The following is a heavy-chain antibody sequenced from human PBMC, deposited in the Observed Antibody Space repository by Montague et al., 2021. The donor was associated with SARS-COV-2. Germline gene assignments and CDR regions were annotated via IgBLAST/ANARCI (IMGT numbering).Heavy chain of an antibody. CDR1: GGSISFYY. J-gene: IGHJ4*02. Sequence: SETLSLTCTVSGGSISFYYWSWIRQPPGQGLEWIGYIYYSGSTNYNPSLKSRVTISVDTSKNQFSLKLRSVIAADTAVHYCARLLPDGTVVATDIPFDSWGQGTLVTVSS. D-gene: IGHD2-21*02. CDR3: ARLLPDGTVVATDIPFDS. CDR2: IYYSGST. V-gene: IGHV4-59*08.